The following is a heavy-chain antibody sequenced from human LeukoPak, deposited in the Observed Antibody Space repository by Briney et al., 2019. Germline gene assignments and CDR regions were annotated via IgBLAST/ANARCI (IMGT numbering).Heavy chain of an antibody. CDR2: INSDATIT. CDR3: VRATTASFDI. J-gene: IGHJ3*02. D-gene: IGHD1-1*01. Sequence: AGRSLRLSFAAAFSISYHWMHWVRQGPGKGLEWVSCINSDATITMYADSVKSRFTLSRDNAKNTLLLQMTSLSAEDTAVYFCVRATTASFDIWGQGTMVTVSS. CDR1: FSISYHW. V-gene: IGHV3-74*03.